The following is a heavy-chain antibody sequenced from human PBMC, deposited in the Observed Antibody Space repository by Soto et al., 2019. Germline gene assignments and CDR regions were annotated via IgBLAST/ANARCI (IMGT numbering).Heavy chain of an antibody. J-gene: IGHJ3*02. V-gene: IGHV4-31*03. D-gene: IGHD5-12*01. Sequence: QVQLQESGPGLVEPSQTLSLTCTVSGGSISSGAYYWSWVRQHPGKGLEWIGYIYYSGSTYYNPSLKSRVIISVDMSKNQFSLKLSSVTAADTAVYYCARGHNDHANSGAFDIWGQGTMVTVSS. CDR3: ARGHNDHANSGAFDI. CDR2: IYYSGST. CDR1: GGSISSGAYY.